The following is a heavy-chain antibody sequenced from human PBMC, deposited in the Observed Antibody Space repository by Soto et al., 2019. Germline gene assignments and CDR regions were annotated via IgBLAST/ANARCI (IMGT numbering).Heavy chain of an antibody. CDR1: GYTFTSYA. Sequence: GASVKVSCKASGYTFTSYAMHWVRQAPGQRLEWMGWINAGNGNTKYSQKFQGRVTITRDTSASTAYMELSSLRSEDTAVYYCARGRPGYFSGGSCYVNCMDVWGQGPTVTVSS. CDR3: ARGRPGYFSGGSCYVNCMDV. V-gene: IGHV1-3*01. D-gene: IGHD2-15*01. J-gene: IGHJ6*02. CDR2: INAGNGNT.